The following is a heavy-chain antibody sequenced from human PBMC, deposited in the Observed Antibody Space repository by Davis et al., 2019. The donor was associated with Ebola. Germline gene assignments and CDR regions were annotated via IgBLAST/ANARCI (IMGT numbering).Heavy chain of an antibody. CDR3: VRVSRNIATGWYRFDAFDI. CDR1: DFIVSDKY. J-gene: IGHJ3*02. D-gene: IGHD6-19*01. Sequence: GGSLRLSCAASDFIVSDKYMGWIRQAPGKGLEWVSYISGDSLYTNYADSVRGRLTISRDDAKNSLYLQMNSLRAEDTAIYYCVRVSRNIATGWYRFDAFDIWGQGTLVTVSS. V-gene: IGHV3-11*06. CDR2: ISGDSLYT.